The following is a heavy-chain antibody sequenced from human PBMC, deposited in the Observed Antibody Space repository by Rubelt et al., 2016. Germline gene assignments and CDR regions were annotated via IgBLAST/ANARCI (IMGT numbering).Heavy chain of an antibody. CDR3: TRGLLGIDY. D-gene: IGHD7-27*01. Sequence: QLGMRGGGLVQPGGSLRLSCAASGFTFSSYSMNWVRQAPGTGLEWISYINYKGSTISYADSVKGRFTISRDTAKNTLYLQMNSLRDEDTAADYCTRGLLGIDYWGQGTLVAVSS. V-gene: IGHV3-48*02. CDR1: GFTFSSYS. J-gene: IGHJ4*02. CDR2: INYKGSTI.